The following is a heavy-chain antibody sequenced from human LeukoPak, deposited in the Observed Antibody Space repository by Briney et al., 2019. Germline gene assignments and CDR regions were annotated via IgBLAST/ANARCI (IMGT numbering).Heavy chain of an antibody. V-gene: IGHV4-59*08. CDR1: GDSIRTYY. Sequence: SETLSLTCTVSGDSIRTYYWTWIRQPPGKGLEWLGYIFYSGNTNYNPSLKSRVTISVDTSKNQFSLKLSSVTAADTAVYYCARRLGGSGITPWGQGTLVTVSS. CDR3: ARRLGGSGITP. CDR2: IFYSGNT. J-gene: IGHJ4*02. D-gene: IGHD3-10*01.